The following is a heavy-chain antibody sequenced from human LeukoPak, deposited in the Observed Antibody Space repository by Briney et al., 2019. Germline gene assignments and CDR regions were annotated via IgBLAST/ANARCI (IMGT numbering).Heavy chain of an antibody. CDR1: GVSISSSSFY. CDR3: ARVGGYYYDSSGYYYFDY. V-gene: IGHV4-39*07. D-gene: IGHD3-22*01. Sequence: PSETLSLTCTVSGVSISSSSFYWGWIRQPPGKGLEWIGSIYYSGSTYYNPSLKSRVTISLDTSKNQFSLKLSSVTAADTALYYCARVGGYYYDSSGYYYFDYWGQGTLVTVSS. J-gene: IGHJ4*02. CDR2: IYYSGST.